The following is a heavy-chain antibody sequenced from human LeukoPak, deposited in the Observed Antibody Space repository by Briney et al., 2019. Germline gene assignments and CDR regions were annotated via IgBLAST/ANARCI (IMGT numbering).Heavy chain of an antibody. V-gene: IGHV3-23*01. CDR2: ISGSGGST. CDR1: GFTFSSYA. CDR3: AKGSGSITIFGVVIHFDY. Sequence: GGSLRLSCAASGFTFSSYAMSWARQAPGKGLEWVSAISGSGGSTYYADSVKGRFTISRDNSKNTLYLQMNSLRAEDTAVYYCAKGSGSITIFGVVIHFDYWGQGTLVTVSS. D-gene: IGHD3-3*01. J-gene: IGHJ4*02.